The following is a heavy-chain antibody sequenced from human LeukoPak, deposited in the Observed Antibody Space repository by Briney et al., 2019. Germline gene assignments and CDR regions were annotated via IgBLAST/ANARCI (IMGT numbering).Heavy chain of an antibody. CDR2: IRSKTDGETT. CDR1: GFTFSDAW. V-gene: IGHV3-15*01. J-gene: IGHJ4*02. D-gene: IGHD4-23*01. Sequence: GSLRLSCIASGFTFSDAWMGWVRQAPGKGLEWIGRIRSKTDGETTEYTEPVKGRFTISRDDSKNTLYLQMNSLKAEDTALYYSTADYHGNSRGIDYWGQGTLVTVSS. CDR3: TADYHGNSRGIDY.